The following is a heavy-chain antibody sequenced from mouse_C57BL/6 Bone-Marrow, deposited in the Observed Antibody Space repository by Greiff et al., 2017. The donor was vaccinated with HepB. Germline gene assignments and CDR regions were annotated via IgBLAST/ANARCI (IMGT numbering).Heavy chain of an antibody. CDR3: ARLSGVDFDY. Sequence: QVQLQQSGPELVKPGASVKISCKASGYAFSSSWMNWVKQRPGKGLEWIGRIYPGDGDTNYNGKFKGKATLTADKSSSTAYMQLSSLTSEDSAVYFCARLSGVDFDYWGQGTTLTVSS. CDR1: GYAFSSSW. CDR2: IYPGDGDT. J-gene: IGHJ2*01. V-gene: IGHV1-82*01.